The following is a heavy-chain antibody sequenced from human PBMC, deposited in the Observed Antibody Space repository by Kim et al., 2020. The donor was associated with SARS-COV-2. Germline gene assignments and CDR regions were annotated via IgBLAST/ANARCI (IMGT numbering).Heavy chain of an antibody. V-gene: IGHV3-23*01. J-gene: IGHJ3*02. CDR3: AKGRRFLIVESDAFDI. D-gene: IGHD3-22*01. Sequence: SVKGRFTIARDNSRNTLLLQMNSLRAEDTAVYYCAKGRRFLIVESDAFDIWGQGTMVTVSS.